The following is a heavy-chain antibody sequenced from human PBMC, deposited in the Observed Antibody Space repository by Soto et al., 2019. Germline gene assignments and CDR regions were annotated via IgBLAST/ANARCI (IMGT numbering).Heavy chain of an antibody. V-gene: IGHV3-53*01. CDR2: IYSGGYT. J-gene: IGHJ4*02. CDR3: GSHPGGGGY. D-gene: IGHD3-10*01. CDR1: GFTVSNNY. Sequence: EVQLVESGGGLIQPGGSLRLSCAVSGFTVSNNYMSWVRQAPGKGLEGVSVIYSGGYTAYGDSVKGRFTISRDNSKNTLYLQTKALGADGPPGYSCGSHPGGGGYWGQGTLVTVSS.